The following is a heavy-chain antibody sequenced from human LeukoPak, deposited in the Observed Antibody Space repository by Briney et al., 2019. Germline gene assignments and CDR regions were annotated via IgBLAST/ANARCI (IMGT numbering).Heavy chain of an antibody. CDR1: GGTFSSYA. J-gene: IGHJ5*02. CDR2: IIPIFGTA. CDR3: ARDLFSEQLGFDP. D-gene: IGHD6-13*01. Sequence: SVKVSCKASGGTFSSYAISWVRQAPGQGLEWMGRIIPIFGTANYAQKFQGRVTITTDESTSTAYMELSSLRSEDAAVYYCARDLFSEQLGFDPWGQGTLVTVSS. V-gene: IGHV1-69*05.